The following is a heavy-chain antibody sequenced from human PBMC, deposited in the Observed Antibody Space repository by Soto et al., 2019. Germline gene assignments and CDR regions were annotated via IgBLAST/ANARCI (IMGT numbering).Heavy chain of an antibody. V-gene: IGHV4-30-4*01. CDR1: GGFVNSVNNY. CDR3: ARVPFSSFGVADPPVGWFDP. Sequence: QVHLQESGPGLVKPSQTLSLTCTVSGGFVNSVNNYWSWIRQPPGKGLEWLGYIFYTGSTYYNPSRRSRITRSIDTSNNRFSLKLTSVTAADTAVYSRARVPFSSFGVADPPVGWFDPWGQGTLVTVSS. D-gene: IGHD3-3*01. J-gene: IGHJ5*02. CDR2: IFYTGST.